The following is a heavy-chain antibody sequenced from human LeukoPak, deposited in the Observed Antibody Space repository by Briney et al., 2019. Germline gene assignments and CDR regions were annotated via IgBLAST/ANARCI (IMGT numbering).Heavy chain of an antibody. V-gene: IGHV3-53*01. CDR1: GFTFSRYA. CDR2: IYSGGST. CDR3: ARLSGSYDY. J-gene: IGHJ4*02. D-gene: IGHD1-26*01. Sequence: GGSLRLSCAASGFTFSRYAMSWVRQAPGKGLEWVSLIYSGGSTYYADSVKGRFTISRDNSKNTLYLQMNSLRADDTALYYCARLSGSYDYWGQGTLVTVSS.